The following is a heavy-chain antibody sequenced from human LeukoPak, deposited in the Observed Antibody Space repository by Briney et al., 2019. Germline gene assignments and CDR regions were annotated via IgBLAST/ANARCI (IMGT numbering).Heavy chain of an antibody. D-gene: IGHD6-6*01. J-gene: IGHJ4*02. CDR3: ARDNIEYSSSSGIDY. CDR1: GGSISSDGYY. CDR2: IYYSGTT. V-gene: IGHV4-31*03. Sequence: PSETLSLTCTVSGGSISSDGYYWSWIRRYPGKGLEWIGYIYYSGTTYYNPSLKSRVTISVDTSKNQFSLKLRSVTAADTAVYYCARDNIEYSSSSGIDYWGQGTLVTVSS.